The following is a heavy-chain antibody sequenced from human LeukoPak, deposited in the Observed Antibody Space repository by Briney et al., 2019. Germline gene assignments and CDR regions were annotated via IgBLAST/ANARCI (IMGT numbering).Heavy chain of an antibody. D-gene: IGHD3-22*01. CDR1: GFSVSNNY. CDR2: IHTGGNT. Sequence: GGSLRLSCAVSGFSVSNNYMSWVRQAPGKGLEWVSVIHTGGNTFYADSVKGRFIISRDNSKNTVYLQMSSLRAEDTAVYYCARTYYYDSGAYYPFDYWGQGTLVTVSS. J-gene: IGHJ4*02. V-gene: IGHV3-53*01. CDR3: ARTYYYDSGAYYPFDY.